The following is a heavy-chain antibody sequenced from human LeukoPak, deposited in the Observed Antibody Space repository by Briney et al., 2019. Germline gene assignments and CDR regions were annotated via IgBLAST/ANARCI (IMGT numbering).Heavy chain of an antibody. CDR2: INWNGGST. CDR1: GFTFDDYG. Sequence: GGSLRLSCAASGFTFDDYGMSWVRQAPGKGLEWVSGINWNGGSTGYADSVKGRFTISRDNSKNTLYLQMNSLRAEDTAVYYCAKLVGATMTYFDYWGQGTLVTVSS. CDR3: AKLVGATMTYFDY. J-gene: IGHJ4*02. D-gene: IGHD1-26*01. V-gene: IGHV3-20*04.